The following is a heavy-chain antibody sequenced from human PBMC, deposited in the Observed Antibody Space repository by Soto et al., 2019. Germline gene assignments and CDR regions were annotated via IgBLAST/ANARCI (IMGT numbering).Heavy chain of an antibody. D-gene: IGHD3-10*01. V-gene: IGHV4-34*01. CDR1: GGSFIGYF. CDR3: ARGRHFYGIDY. CDR2: IGHSGST. J-gene: IGHJ4*02. Sequence: SETLSLTCAVFGGSFIGYFWSWVRQPPGRGLDWIGEIGHSGSTNYNPSLKSRVTISIDTSKNQFSLKLSSVTAADTAVYYCARGRHFYGIDYWGQGALVTVSS.